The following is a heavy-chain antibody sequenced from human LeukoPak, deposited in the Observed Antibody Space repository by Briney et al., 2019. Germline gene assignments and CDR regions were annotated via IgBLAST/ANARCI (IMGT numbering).Heavy chain of an antibody. D-gene: IGHD3-22*01. V-gene: IGHV3-73*01. Sequence: GGSLKLSCAASGFTFSGSAMHWVRQASGKGLEWVGRIRSKANSYATAYAASVKGRFTISRDDSKNTAYLQMNSLKTEDTAVYYCTRSPYYYDSSGYYPMDYWGQGTLVTVSS. CDR1: GFTFSGSA. J-gene: IGHJ4*02. CDR2: IRSKANSYAT. CDR3: TRSPYYYDSSGYYPMDY.